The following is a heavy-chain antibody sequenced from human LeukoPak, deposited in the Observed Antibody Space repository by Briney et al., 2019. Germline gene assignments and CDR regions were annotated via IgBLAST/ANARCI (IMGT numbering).Heavy chain of an antibody. CDR2: INPNSGGT. CDR3: ARHPGKVTNDWYFDL. CDR1: GYTFTGYY. V-gene: IGHV1-2*02. D-gene: IGHD4-23*01. Sequence: SVKVSCKASGYTFTGYYMHWVRQAPGQGLEWMGWINPNSGGTNCAQKFQGRVTMTRDTSITTAYMELSRLSSDDTAVYYCARHPGKVTNDWYFDLWGRGTLVTVSS. J-gene: IGHJ2*01.